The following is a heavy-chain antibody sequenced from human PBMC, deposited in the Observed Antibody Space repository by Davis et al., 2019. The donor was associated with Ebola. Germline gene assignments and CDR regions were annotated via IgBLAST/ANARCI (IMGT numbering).Heavy chain of an antibody. CDR2: INPKSGAT. J-gene: IGHJ6*04. V-gene: IGHV1-2*06. Sequence: ASVKVSCKASGYTFTAFFIHWVRQAPGQGLEWMGRINPKSGATKYVQKFQGRVTMTRDSSINTAYMELGSLRSDDTAVYYCARGSWRLAYYYGMDVWGKGTTVTVSS. CDR3: ARGSWRLAYYYGMDV. D-gene: IGHD3-16*02. CDR1: GYTFTAFF.